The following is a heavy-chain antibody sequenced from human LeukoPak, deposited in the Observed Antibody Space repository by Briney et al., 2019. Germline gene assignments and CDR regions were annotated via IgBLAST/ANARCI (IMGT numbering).Heavy chain of an antibody. CDR2: INGGGRIT. V-gene: IGHV3-23*01. CDR1: GFTFSSFA. D-gene: IGHD6-13*01. J-gene: IGHJ4*02. Sequence: GGSLRLSCTASGFTFSSFAMNWVRQAPGKGLEWVSVINGGGRITYYADSVKGRFTVSRDNSKNTLYLQMTSLRAEDTAVYYCAKDRVTAAGYYFDYWGQGTLVTVSS. CDR3: AKDRVTAAGYYFDY.